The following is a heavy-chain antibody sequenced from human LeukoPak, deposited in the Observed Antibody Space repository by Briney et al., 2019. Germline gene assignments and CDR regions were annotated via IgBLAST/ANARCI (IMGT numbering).Heavy chain of an antibody. J-gene: IGHJ3*02. CDR1: GYTFTGYY. Sequence: GASVKVSCKASGYTFTGYYMHWVRQAPGQGLEWMGWINPNSGGTNYPQKFQGRVTMTRDTSISTAYMELSRLRSDDTAVYYCARAHDPYCGGDCADAFDIWGQGTMVTVSS. CDR2: INPNSGGT. D-gene: IGHD2-21*02. V-gene: IGHV1-2*02. CDR3: ARAHDPYCGGDCADAFDI.